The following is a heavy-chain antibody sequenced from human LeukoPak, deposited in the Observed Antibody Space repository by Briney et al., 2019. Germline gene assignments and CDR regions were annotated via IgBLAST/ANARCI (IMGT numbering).Heavy chain of an antibody. CDR1: GFTFSSYA. CDR3: ARAQSGFWSGYCFDY. Sequence: GSSLRLSCAASGFTFSSYAMHWVRQAPGKGLEWVAVISYDGSNKYYADAVKGRFTISRDNSKNTLYLQMNSLRAEDTAVYYCARAQSGFWSGYCFDYWGQGTLVTVSS. V-gene: IGHV3-30*04. J-gene: IGHJ4*02. D-gene: IGHD3-3*01. CDR2: ISYDGSNK.